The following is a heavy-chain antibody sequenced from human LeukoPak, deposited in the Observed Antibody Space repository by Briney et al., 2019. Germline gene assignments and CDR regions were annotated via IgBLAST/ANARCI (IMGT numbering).Heavy chain of an antibody. CDR2: INSDGSST. V-gene: IGHV3-74*01. D-gene: IGHD1-14*01. CDR3: ARLEPPLNYFDY. J-gene: IGHJ4*02. Sequence: GGSLRPSCAAAGFTFSSNWMHWVRHAPAKGLLWVARINSDGSSTSYADSVKGRFTISRDNAKNMLYLQMNSLRAEDTAVYYCARLEPPLNYFDYWGQGTLVTVSS. CDR1: GFTFSSNW.